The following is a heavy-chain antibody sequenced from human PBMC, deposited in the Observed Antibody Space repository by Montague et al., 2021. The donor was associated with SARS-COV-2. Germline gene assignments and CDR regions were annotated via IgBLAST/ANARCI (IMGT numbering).Heavy chain of an antibody. CDR2: IYHSGST. CDR1: GGSISSSNW. D-gene: IGHD4-17*01. CDR3: ARGTTVTTFYYYYYGMDV. J-gene: IGHJ6*02. Sequence: SETLSLTCAVSGGSISSSNWWSWVRQPPLKGLEWIGEIYHSGSTXXNPXXXSRVTISVDKSKNQFSLKLSSVTAADTAVYYCARGTTVTTFYYYYYGMDVWGQGTTVTVSS. V-gene: IGHV4-4*02.